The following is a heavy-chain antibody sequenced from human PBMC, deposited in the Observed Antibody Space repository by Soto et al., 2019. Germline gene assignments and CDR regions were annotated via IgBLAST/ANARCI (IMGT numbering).Heavy chain of an antibody. V-gene: IGHV3-30-3*01. CDR2: ISYDGSNK. J-gene: IGHJ4*02. CDR1: GFTFSSYA. CDR3: AGDRDY. Sequence: QVQLVESGGGVVQPGRSLRLSWAASGFTFSSYAMHWVRQAPGKGLEWVAVISYDGSNKYYADSVKGRFTISRDNSKNTLYLQMNSLRAEDTAVYYCAGDRDYWGQGTLVTVSS.